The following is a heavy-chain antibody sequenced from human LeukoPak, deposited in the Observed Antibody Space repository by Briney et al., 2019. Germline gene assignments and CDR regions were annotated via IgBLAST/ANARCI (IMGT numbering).Heavy chain of an antibody. J-gene: IGHJ4*02. CDR2: IKQDGSEK. CDR1: GFTFSNYW. V-gene: IGHV3-7*01. CDR3: AREGPINYCSGGSCYYGY. Sequence: GGSLRLSCAASGFTFSNYWMSWVRQAPGKGLEWVANIKQDGSEKYYVDSVKGRFTISRDNAKNSLYLQMNSLRAEDTAVYYCAREGPINYCSGGSCYYGYWGQGTLVTVSS. D-gene: IGHD2-15*01.